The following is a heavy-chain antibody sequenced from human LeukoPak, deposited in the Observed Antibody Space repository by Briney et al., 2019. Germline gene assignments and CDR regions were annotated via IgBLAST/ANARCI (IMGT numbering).Heavy chain of an antibody. CDR3: ARGLIQLWASFDY. V-gene: IGHV4-39*07. D-gene: IGHD5-18*01. Sequence: SETLSLTCTVSGGSISSSSYYWGWIRQPPGKGLEWIGSIYYSGSTYYNPSLKSRVTISVDTSKNQFSLKLSSVTAADTAVYYCARGLIQLWASFDYWGQGTLVTVSS. CDR1: GGSISSSSYY. CDR2: IYYSGST. J-gene: IGHJ4*02.